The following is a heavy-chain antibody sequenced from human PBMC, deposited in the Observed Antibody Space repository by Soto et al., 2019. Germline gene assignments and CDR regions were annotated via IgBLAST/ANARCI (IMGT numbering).Heavy chain of an antibody. CDR1: GGSFSGYY. D-gene: IGHD4-17*01. CDR3: ARLKAVTTRLYYYYGMDV. CDR2: INHSGST. Sequence: QVQLQQWGAGLLKPSETLSLTCAVYGGSFSGYYWSWIRQPPGKGLEWIGEINHSGSTNYNPSLKSRVTISVDTSKNHLSLKLSSVTAADRAVYYCARLKAVTTRLYYYYGMDVWGQGTTVTVSS. V-gene: IGHV4-34*01. J-gene: IGHJ6*02.